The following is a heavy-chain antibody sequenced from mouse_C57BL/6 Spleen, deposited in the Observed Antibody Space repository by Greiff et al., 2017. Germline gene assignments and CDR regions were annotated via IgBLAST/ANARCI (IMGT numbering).Heavy chain of an antibody. CDR1: GFSLTSYG. D-gene: IGHD1-1*01. CDR3: ARSEDYYAGRYFDV. J-gene: IGHJ1*03. V-gene: IGHV2-2*01. Sequence: VQVVESGPGLVQPSQSLSITCTVSGFSLTSYGVHWVRQSPGKGLEWLGVIWSGGSTDYNAAFISRLSISKDNSKSQVFFKMNSLQADDTAIYYCARSEDYYAGRYFDVWGTGTTVTVSS. CDR2: IWSGGST.